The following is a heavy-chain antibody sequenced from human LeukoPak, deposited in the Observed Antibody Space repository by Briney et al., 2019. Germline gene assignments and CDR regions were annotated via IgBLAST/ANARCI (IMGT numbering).Heavy chain of an antibody. J-gene: IGHJ6*03. V-gene: IGHV3-23*01. D-gene: IGHD1-7*01. Sequence: PGGSLRLSCAASGFTFSSYAVSWVRQAPGKGLEWVSAISGSGGSTYYADSVKGRFTISRDNSKNTLYLQMNSLRADDTAVYYCAKRRGLELTYYYHMDVWGKGTTVTVSS. CDR1: GFTFSSYA. CDR3: AKRRGLELTYYYHMDV. CDR2: ISGSGGST.